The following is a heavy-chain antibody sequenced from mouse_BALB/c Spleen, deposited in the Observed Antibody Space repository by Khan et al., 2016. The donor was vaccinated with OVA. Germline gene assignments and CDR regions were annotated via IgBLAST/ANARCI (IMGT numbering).Heavy chain of an antibody. CDR2: HGPCSGST. CDR1: GYTFTSYW. CDR3: AGSNYYGVSLYATNY. V-gene: IGHV1S41*01. J-gene: IGHJ4*01. Sequence: DLVKPGASVKLSCKASGYTFTSYWIYRIKQRPGDGLAGIGRHGPCSGSTSYNQMFKDKATLTVDTSPSPSYIQLSSLSSEDSAVSFWAGSNYYGVSLYATNYWGQGTSVTVSS. D-gene: IGHD1-1*01.